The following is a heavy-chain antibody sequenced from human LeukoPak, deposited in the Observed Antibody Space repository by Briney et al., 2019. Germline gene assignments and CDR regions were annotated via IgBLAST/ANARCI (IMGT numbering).Heavy chain of an antibody. D-gene: IGHD6-13*01. CDR1: GFTFSSYW. J-gene: IGHJ4*02. Sequence: GGSLRLSCAASGFTFSSYWMSWVRQAPGKGLEWAANIKQDGSEKYYVDSVKGRFTISRDNAKNSLYLQMNSLRAEDTTVYYCATTGYSSSWYYFDFWGQGTLVTVSS. CDR3: ATTGYSSSWYYFDF. V-gene: IGHV3-7*01. CDR2: IKQDGSEK.